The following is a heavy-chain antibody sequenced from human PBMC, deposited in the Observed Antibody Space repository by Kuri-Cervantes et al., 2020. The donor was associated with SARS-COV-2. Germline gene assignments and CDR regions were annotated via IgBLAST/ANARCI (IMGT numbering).Heavy chain of an antibody. D-gene: IGHD2-15*01. V-gene: IGHV4-34*01. CDR1: GGSFSGYY. Sequence: GSLRLSCAVYGGSFSGYYWSWIRQPPGKGLEWIGEINHSGSTNYNPSLKSRVTISVDTSKNQFSLKLSSVTAADTAVYYCARGGIGSWYSPTLDYWGQGTLVTVSS. J-gene: IGHJ4*02. CDR2: INHSGST. CDR3: ARGGIGSWYSPTLDY.